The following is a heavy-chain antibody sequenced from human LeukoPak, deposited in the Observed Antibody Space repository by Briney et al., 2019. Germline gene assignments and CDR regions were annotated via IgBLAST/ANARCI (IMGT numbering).Heavy chain of an antibody. CDR2: ISYDGSDK. D-gene: IGHD3-10*01. Sequence: GGSLRLSCAASGFTFSNYAMHWVRQAPGKGLEWVAVISYDGSDKYYADSVKGRFTISRDNSKNTLYLQMNSLRAEDTAVYYCARDSYGTHFDYWGQGTLVTVSS. CDR1: GFTFSNYA. J-gene: IGHJ4*02. V-gene: IGHV3-30*04. CDR3: ARDSYGTHFDY.